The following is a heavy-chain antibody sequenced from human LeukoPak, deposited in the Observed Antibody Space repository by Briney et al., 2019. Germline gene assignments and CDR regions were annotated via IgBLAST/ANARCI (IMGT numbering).Heavy chain of an antibody. V-gene: IGHV4-34*01. CDR3: ARGSRYCSSTSCSKNRFDP. D-gene: IGHD2-2*01. Sequence: SETLSLTCAVYGGSFSGYYWSWIRQPPGKGLEWIGEINHSGSTNYNPSLKSRVTISVDTSKNQFSLKLSSVTAADTAVYYCARGSRYCSSTSCSKNRFDPWGQGTLVTVSS. CDR1: GGSFSGYY. CDR2: INHSGST. J-gene: IGHJ5*02.